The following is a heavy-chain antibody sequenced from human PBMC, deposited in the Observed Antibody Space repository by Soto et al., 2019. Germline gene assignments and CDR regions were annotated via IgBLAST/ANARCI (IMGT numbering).Heavy chain of an antibody. V-gene: IGHV4-59*01. CDR1: GGSISSYY. Sequence: SETLSLTCTVSGGSISSYYWSWIRQPPGKGLEWIGYIYYSGSTNYNPSLKSRVTISVNTSKNQFSLKLSSVTAADTAVYYCASSGYCSGGSCSRDPTHYYYYYMDVWGKGTTVTVSS. CDR3: ASSGYCSGGSCSRDPTHYYYYYMDV. D-gene: IGHD2-15*01. J-gene: IGHJ6*03. CDR2: IYYSGST.